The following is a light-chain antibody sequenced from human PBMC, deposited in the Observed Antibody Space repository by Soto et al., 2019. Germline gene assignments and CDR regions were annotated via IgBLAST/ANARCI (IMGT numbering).Light chain of an antibody. V-gene: IGKV1-39*01. CDR3: QQSYSTPQNT. CDR2: AAS. CDR1: QSISSY. J-gene: IGKJ2*01. Sequence: DIQMTQSPSSLSASVGDRDTITCRASQSISSYLNWYQQKPGKAPKLLIYAASSLQSGVPSRFSGSGSGTDFTLTISSLQPEDFATYYCQQSYSTPQNTFGQGTKLEIK.